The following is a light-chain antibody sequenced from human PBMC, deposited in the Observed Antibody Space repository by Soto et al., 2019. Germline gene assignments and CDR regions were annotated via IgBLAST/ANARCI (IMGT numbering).Light chain of an antibody. V-gene: IGKV3-11*01. CDR1: QSVRSY. J-gene: IGKJ1*01. Sequence: ESVWRQTPAQLSLSLGERSTLSCRASQSVRSYLAWSQQKPGQAPRLLIYDASNRATGIPARFSGSGSGTDFTLTISSLEPEDFAVDYCQQRSNWPRTFGQGTKVEIK. CDR3: QQRSNWPRT. CDR2: DAS.